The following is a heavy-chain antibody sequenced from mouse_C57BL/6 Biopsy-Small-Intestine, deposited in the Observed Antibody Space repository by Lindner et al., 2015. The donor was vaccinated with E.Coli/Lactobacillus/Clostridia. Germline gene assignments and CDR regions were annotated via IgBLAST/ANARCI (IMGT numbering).Heavy chain of an antibody. Sequence: VQLQESGPELVKPGASVKISCKASGYAFSSYWMNWVKQRPGKGLEWIGQIYPGDGDTNYNGKFKGKATLTADKSSSTAYMQLSSLTSEDSAVYFCARSGYDLSFAYWGQGTLVTVSA. CDR2: IYPGDGDT. CDR3: ARSGYDLSFAY. CDR1: GYAFSSYW. D-gene: IGHD3-2*02. V-gene: IGHV1-80*01. J-gene: IGHJ3*01.